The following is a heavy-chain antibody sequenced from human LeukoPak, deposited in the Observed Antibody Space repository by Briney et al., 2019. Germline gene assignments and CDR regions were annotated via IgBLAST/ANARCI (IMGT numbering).Heavy chain of an antibody. CDR2: ISAYNGNT. CDR1: GYTFTSYG. Sequence: ASVKVSCKPSGYTFTSYGISWVRQAPGQGLEWMGWISAYNGNTNYAQKLQGRVTMTTDTSTSTAYMELRSLRSDDTAVYYCARDEYYDILTGRNDAFDIWGQGTMVTVSS. V-gene: IGHV1-18*01. J-gene: IGHJ3*02. D-gene: IGHD3-9*01. CDR3: ARDEYYDILTGRNDAFDI.